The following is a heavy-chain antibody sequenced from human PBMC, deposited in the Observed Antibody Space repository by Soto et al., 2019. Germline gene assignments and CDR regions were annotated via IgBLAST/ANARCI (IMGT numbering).Heavy chain of an antibody. D-gene: IGHD6-19*01. V-gene: IGHV1-8*01. CDR2: MNPNRGNT. Sequence: QVQLVQSGAEVKKPGASVKVSCKASGYTFTSYDINWVRQATGQGLEWMGWMNPNRGNTGYAQKFQGRVTMTRNTSISTAYMELSSLRSEDTAVYYCAREISSHPYYYGMYVWGQGTTVTVSS. CDR3: AREISSHPYYYGMYV. CDR1: GYTFTSYD. J-gene: IGHJ6*02.